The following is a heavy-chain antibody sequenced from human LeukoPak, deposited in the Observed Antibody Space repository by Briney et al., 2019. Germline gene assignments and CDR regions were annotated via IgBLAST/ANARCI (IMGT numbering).Heavy chain of an antibody. Sequence: GGSLRLSCAASGFTVSSNYMSWVRQAPGKGLEWVSIIYSGGSTSYADSVKGRFTISRDNSKNTLYLQMNSLRAEDTAVYYCASGLDYGGPDYWGQGTLVTVSS. D-gene: IGHD4-23*01. V-gene: IGHV3-66*01. J-gene: IGHJ4*02. CDR2: IYSGGST. CDR3: ASGLDYGGPDY. CDR1: GFTVSSNY.